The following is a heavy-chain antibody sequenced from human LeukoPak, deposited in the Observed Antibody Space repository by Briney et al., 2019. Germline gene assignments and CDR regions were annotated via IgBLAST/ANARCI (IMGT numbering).Heavy chain of an antibody. CDR1: GFTFDDYA. CDR3: AKDWGAYYDSSGFYSGDFDY. D-gene: IGHD3-22*01. CDR2: ISGDGGST. V-gene: IGHV3-43*02. Sequence: GGSLRLSCAASGFTFDDYAMHWVRQAPGKGLEWVSLISGDGGSTYYADSVKGRFTISRDNSKNSLYLQMNSLRTEDTALYYGAKDWGAYYDSSGFYSGDFDYWGQGTLVTVSS. J-gene: IGHJ4*02.